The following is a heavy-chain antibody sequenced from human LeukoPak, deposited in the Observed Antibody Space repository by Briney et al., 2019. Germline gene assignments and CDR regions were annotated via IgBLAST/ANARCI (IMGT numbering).Heavy chain of an antibody. Sequence: SETLSLTCTVSGGSISSSSYYWGWIRQPPGKGLEWIGSIYYSGSTYYNPSLKSRVTISVDTSKNQFSLKLSSVTAADTAVYYCAVQRSYSGYDDKEVATINWFDPWGQGTLVTVSS. CDR3: AVQRSYSGYDDKEVATINWFDP. D-gene: IGHD5-12*01. J-gene: IGHJ5*02. CDR1: GGSISSSSYY. CDR2: IYYSGST. V-gene: IGHV4-39*01.